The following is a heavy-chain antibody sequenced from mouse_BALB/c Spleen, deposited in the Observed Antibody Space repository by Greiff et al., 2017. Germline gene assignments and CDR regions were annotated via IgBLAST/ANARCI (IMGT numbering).Heavy chain of an antibody. D-gene: IGHD2-4*01. CDR3: ARKGADYYWYFDV. Sequence: EVQRVESGGGLVQPGGSRKLSCAASGFTFSSFGMHWVRQAPEKGLEWVAYISSGSSTIYYADTVKGRFTISRDNPKNTLFLQMTSLRSEDTAMYYCARKGADYYWYFDVWGAGTTVTVSS. V-gene: IGHV5-17*02. J-gene: IGHJ1*01. CDR2: ISSGSSTI. CDR1: GFTFSSFG.